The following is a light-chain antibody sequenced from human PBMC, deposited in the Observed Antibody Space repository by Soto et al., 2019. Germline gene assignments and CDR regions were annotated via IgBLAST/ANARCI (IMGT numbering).Light chain of an antibody. CDR3: QQSYSTPRT. Sequence: DIQMTQSPSSLSASVRDRVTITCRASQSISSYLNWYQQKPGKAPKLLIYAASSLQSRVPSRFGGSGSGTDFTLTVSSLQPEDFATYYCQQSYSTPRTFGQGTKVEVK. CDR2: AAS. J-gene: IGKJ1*01. V-gene: IGKV1-39*01. CDR1: QSISSY.